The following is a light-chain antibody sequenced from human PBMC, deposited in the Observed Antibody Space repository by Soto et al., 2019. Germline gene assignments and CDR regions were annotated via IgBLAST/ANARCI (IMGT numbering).Light chain of an antibody. CDR3: SSYTSSTTYV. V-gene: IGLV2-8*01. Sequence: QSALTQPPSASGSPGQSVTISCTGTSSDVGGYNYVSWYQQHPGKAPKLMIYEVSKRPSGVPDRFSGSKSGNTASLTVSGLQVEDEADYYCSSYTSSTTYVFATVTKLTVL. CDR2: EVS. J-gene: IGLJ1*01. CDR1: SSDVGGYNY.